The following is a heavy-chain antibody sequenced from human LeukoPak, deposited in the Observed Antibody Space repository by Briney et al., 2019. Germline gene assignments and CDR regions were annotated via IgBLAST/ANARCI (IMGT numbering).Heavy chain of an antibody. J-gene: IGHJ4*02. Sequence: ASVKVSCKTSGYTFTGYYMHWVRQAPGQGLEWMGGFDPEDGETIYAQKFQGRVTMTEDTSTDTAYMELSSLRSEDTAVYYCATAFTLAIVATIFDYWGQGTLVTVSS. CDR3: ATAFTLAIVATIFDY. CDR2: FDPEDGET. CDR1: GYTFTGYY. D-gene: IGHD5-12*01. V-gene: IGHV1-24*01.